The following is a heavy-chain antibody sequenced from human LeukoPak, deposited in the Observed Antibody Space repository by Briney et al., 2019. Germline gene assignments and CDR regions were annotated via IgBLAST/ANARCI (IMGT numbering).Heavy chain of an antibody. CDR2: ISSNGGST. V-gene: IGHV3-64*01. CDR3: ARERVPSGPTAMGY. CDR1: GFTFSSYA. J-gene: IGHJ4*02. Sequence: PGGSLRLPCAASGFTFSSYAMHWVRQAPGKGLEYVSAISSNGGSTYYANSVKGRFTISRDNSKNTLYLQMGSLRAEDMAVYYCARERVPSGPTAMGYWGQGTLVTVSS. D-gene: IGHD5-18*01.